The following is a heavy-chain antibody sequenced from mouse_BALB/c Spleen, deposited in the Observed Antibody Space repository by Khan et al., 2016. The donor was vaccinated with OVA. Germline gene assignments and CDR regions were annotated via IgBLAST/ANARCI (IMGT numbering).Heavy chain of an antibody. Sequence: VQLKQSGPGLVQPSQSLSITCTVSGFSLTTYGINWVRQSPGKGLEWLGVIWSGGSTDYNAAFISRLSISKDNSKSQVFFKMNSLQDNDTAIYYCARTYFSYGNYGDYYAMDYWGQGPSVTVSS. CDR2: IWSGGST. D-gene: IGHD2-1*01. J-gene: IGHJ4*01. CDR3: ARTYFSYGNYGDYYAMDY. CDR1: GFSLTTYG. V-gene: IGHV2-2*02.